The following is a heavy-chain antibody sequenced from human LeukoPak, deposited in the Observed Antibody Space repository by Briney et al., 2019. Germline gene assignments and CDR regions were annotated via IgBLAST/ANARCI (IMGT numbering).Heavy chain of an antibody. CDR2: IGASGGST. CDR1: GFTFCTYA. CDR3: ARDRQYSGSYFMYY. V-gene: IGHV3-23*01. J-gene: IGHJ4*02. Sequence: GGSLRLSCAASGFTFCTYAMSWVRQAPGKGLEWVSAIGASGGSTYYADSVKGRFTISRDNSKNTLYLQMNSLRAEHTAVYYCARDRQYSGSYFMYYCAQGTLVSVSS. D-gene: IGHD1-26*01.